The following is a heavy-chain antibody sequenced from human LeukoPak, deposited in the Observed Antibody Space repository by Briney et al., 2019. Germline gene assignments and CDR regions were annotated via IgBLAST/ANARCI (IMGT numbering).Heavy chain of an antibody. J-gene: IGHJ4*02. D-gene: IGHD4-17*01. CDR1: GFTFSSYG. Sequence: PGGSLRLSCAASGFTFSSYGMHWVRQAPGKGLEWVAVIWNDGSQKYYADSVKGRFTISRDNAKNSLYLQMNSLGAEDTAMYYCARGLTTVTSLASYWGQGTLVTVSS. CDR2: IWNDGSQK. CDR3: ARGLTTVTSLASY. V-gene: IGHV3-33*03.